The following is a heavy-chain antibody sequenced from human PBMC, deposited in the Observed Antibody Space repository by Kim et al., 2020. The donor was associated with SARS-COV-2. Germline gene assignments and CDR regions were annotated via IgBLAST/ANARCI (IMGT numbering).Heavy chain of an antibody. CDR1: GGSFSGYY. CDR2: INHSGST. CDR3: ARLDIAGAGTWGYYFYYGMDV. J-gene: IGHJ6*02. D-gene: IGHD6-13*01. V-gene: IGHV4-34*01. Sequence: SETLSLTCAVYGGSFSGYYWSWIRQPPGKGLEWIGEINHSGSTNYNPSLKSRVTISVDTSKNQFSLKLSSVTAADTAVYYCARLDIAGAGTWGYYFYYGMDVWGQGTTVTVSS.